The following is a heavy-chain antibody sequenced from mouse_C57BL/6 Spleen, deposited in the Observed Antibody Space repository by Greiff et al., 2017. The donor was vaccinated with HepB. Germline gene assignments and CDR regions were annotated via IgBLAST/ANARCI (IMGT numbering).Heavy chain of an antibody. D-gene: IGHD1-1*02. CDR2: IWSDGST. CDR3: ARHWNYGYAMDY. CDR1: GSSLTSYG. Sequence: QVQLKQSGPGLVAPSQSLSITCTVSGSSLTSYGVHWVRQPPGKGLEWLVVIWSDGSTTYNSALKSRLSISKDNSKSQVFLKMNSLQTDDTAMYYCARHWNYGYAMDYWGQGTSVTVSS. V-gene: IGHV2-6-1*01. J-gene: IGHJ4*01.